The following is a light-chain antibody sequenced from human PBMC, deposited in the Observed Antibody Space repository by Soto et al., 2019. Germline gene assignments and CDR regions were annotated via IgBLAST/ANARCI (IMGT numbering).Light chain of an antibody. CDR1: QTSSSW. CDR2: KAS. CDR3: QQYNSYSWT. J-gene: IGKJ1*01. V-gene: IGKV1-5*03. Sequence: DIQMTQSPSTLSGSVGDRVTITCRASQTSSSWLAWYQQKPGKAPKLLIYKASTLKSGVPSRCSGSGAGTEFTLTISSLQPDDFATYYCQQYNSYSWTFGQGTKVDIK.